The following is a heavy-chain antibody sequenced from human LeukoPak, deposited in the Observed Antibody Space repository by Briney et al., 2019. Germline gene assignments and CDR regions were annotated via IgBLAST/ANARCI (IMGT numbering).Heavy chain of an antibody. CDR2: MNPNSGNT. V-gene: IGHV1-8*01. J-gene: IGHJ3*02. D-gene: IGHD3-16*02. CDR1: GYTFTSYD. Sequence: ASVKVSCKASGYTFTSYDINWVRQATGQGLEWMGWMNPNSGNTGHAQKFQGRVTMTRNTSIRTAYMELSSLRSEDTAVYYCARVGEFMITFGGVIVNDALDIWGQGTMVTVSS. CDR3: ARVGEFMITFGGVIVNDALDI.